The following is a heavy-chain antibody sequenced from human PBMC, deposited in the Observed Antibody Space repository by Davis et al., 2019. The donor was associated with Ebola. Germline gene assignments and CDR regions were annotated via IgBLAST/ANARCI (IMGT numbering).Heavy chain of an antibody. CDR1: GFAFSSYW. D-gene: IGHD2-2*01. Sequence: GESLKISCAASGFAFSSYWMSWVRQAPGKGLEWVSYISSSGSTAHYADSVKGRFTISRDNARNSLFLQMNSLRADDAAVYYCARWGTSPDCSSSSCSYYFDHWGQGTLVTVSS. V-gene: IGHV3-48*04. CDR3: ARWGTSPDCSSSSCSYYFDH. J-gene: IGHJ4*02. CDR2: ISSSGSTA.